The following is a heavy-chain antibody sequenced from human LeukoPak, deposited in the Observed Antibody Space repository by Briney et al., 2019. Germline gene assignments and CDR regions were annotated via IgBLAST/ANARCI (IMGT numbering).Heavy chain of an antibody. CDR2: IYYSGSA. CDR3: ARHEDSDRLYYFDY. CDR1: GGSISSSSCY. V-gene: IGHV4-39*01. Sequence: PSETLSLTCTVSGGSISSSSCYWGWIRQPPGKGLEWIGSIYYSGSAYYNPSLKSRVTISVDTSKNQFSLKLSSVTAADTAVYYCARHEDSDRLYYFDYWGLGTLVTVSS. J-gene: IGHJ4*02.